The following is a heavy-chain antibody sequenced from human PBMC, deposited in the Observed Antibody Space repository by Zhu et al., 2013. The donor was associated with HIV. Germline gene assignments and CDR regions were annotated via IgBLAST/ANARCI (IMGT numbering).Heavy chain of an antibody. CDR2: IIPIFDTP. Sequence: QVQLVQSGAEVKKPGSSVKVSCKASGGTFSSYAINWVRQAPGQGLEWMGGIIPIFDTPNYAQKFQGRVTITADKSTSTVFMELSSLRSEDTAVYYCARGGKKVAISAHFDYWGQGTLVTVSS. CDR1: GGTFSSYA. CDR3: ARGGKKVAISAHFDY. V-gene: IGHV1-69*06. J-gene: IGHJ4*02. D-gene: IGHD5-12*01.